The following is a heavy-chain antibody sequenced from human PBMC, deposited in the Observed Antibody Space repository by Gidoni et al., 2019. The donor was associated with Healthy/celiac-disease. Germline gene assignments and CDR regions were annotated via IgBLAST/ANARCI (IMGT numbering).Heavy chain of an antibody. CDR2: IYYSGST. J-gene: IGHJ4*02. D-gene: IGHD6-19*01. CDR1: CGSISSSSYY. CDR3: ARDRSGSVAGISRFDY. Sequence: QLQLQEPGPGLVKPSETLSLTCTVSCGSISSSSYYWGWIRQPPGKGLEWIGSIYYSGSTYYNPSLKSRVTISVDTSKNQFSLKLSSVTAADTAVYYCARDRSGSVAGISRFDYWGQGTLVTVSS. V-gene: IGHV4-39*07.